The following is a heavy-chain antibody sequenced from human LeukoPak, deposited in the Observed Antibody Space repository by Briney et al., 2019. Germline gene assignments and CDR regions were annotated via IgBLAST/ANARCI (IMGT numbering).Heavy chain of an antibody. J-gene: IGHJ4*02. CDR2: ISYDGSNK. D-gene: IGHD6-19*01. CDR1: GFTFSSYA. Sequence: GGSLRLSCAASGFTFSSYAMHWVRQAPGKGLEWVAVISYDGSNKYHADSVKGRFTISRDNSKNTLYLQMNSLRAEDTAVYYCAAQWLVQGYWGQGTLVTVSS. CDR3: AAQWLVQGY. V-gene: IGHV3-30-3*01.